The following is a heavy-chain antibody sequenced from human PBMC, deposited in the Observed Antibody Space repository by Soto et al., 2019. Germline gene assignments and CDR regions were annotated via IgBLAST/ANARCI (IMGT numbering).Heavy chain of an antibody. CDR2: INHSGST. J-gene: IGHJ6*02. CDR3: ARNYYYGMDV. CDR1: GGSITGYH. Sequence: PSETLSLTCTVSGGSITGYHWSWIRQPPGKGLEWIGEINHSGSTNYNPSLKSRVTISVDTSKNQFSLKLSSVTAADTAVYYCARNYYYGMDVWGQGTTVTVSS. V-gene: IGHV4-34*01.